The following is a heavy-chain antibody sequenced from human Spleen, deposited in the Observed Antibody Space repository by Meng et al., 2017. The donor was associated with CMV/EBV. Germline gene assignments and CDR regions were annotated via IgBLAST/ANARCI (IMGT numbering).Heavy chain of an antibody. Sequence: GGSLRLSCAAAGFTFKSYSMTWVRQAPGKGLEWVANINKDGRKRYYGDRVRGRFTISRDNARKSRFLHMNRLRAEDTGVYYCAREWNHDPVEGFEDIIPVPESIPIYCYGLDVWGQGTTVTVSS. D-gene: IGHD3-3*01. CDR1: GFTFKSYS. CDR3: AREWNHDPVEGFEDIIPVPESIPIYCYGLDV. CDR2: INKDGRKR. J-gene: IGHJ6*02. V-gene: IGHV3-7*01.